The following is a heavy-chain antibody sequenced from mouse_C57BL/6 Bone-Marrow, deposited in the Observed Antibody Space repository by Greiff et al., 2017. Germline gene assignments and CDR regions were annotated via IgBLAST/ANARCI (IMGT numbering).Heavy chain of an antibody. J-gene: IGHJ1*03. D-gene: IGHD1-1*01. Sequence: QVQLKESGAELVRPGASVTLSCKASGYTFTDYEMHWVKQTPVHGLEWIGAIDPETGGTAYNHKFKGKAILTADKSSSTAYMELRSLTSEDSAVYYCTRRDYYGSSPWYFDVWGTGTTVTVSS. CDR1: GYTFTDYE. CDR3: TRRDYYGSSPWYFDV. V-gene: IGHV1-15*01. CDR2: IDPETGGT.